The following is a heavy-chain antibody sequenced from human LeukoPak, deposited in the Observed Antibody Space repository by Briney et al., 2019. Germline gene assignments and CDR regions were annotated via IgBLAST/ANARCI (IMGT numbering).Heavy chain of an antibody. V-gene: IGHV4-34*01. CDR1: GGSFSGCY. D-gene: IGHD6-19*01. J-gene: IGHJ4*02. CDR3: ARERTRGWLKVRYFDY. CDR2: INHSGST. Sequence: SETLSLTCAVYGGSFSGCYWSWIRQPPGKGLEWIGEINHSGSTNYNPSLKSRVTISVDTSKNQFFLKLSSVTAADTAVYYCARERTRGWLKVRYFDYWGQGTLVTVSS.